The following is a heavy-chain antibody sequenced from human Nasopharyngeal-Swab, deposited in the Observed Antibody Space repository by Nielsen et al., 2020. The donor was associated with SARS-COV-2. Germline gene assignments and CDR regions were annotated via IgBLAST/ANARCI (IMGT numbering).Heavy chain of an antibody. V-gene: IGHV3-48*04. CDR3: ARDRASYDSSGYYRLTG. CDR2: ISSSSSTI. J-gene: IGHJ4*02. CDR1: GFTFSSYS. D-gene: IGHD3-22*01. Sequence: LSLTCAASGFTFSSYSMNWVRQAPGKGLEWVSYISSSSSTIYYADSVKGRFTISRDNAKNSLYLQMNSLRAEDTAVYYCARDRASYDSSGYYRLTGWGQGTLVTVSS.